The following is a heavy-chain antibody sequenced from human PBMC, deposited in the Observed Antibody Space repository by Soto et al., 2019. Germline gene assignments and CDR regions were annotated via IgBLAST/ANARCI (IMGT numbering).Heavy chain of an antibody. J-gene: IGHJ4*02. CDR2: ISGSGGIT. Sequence: EVQLLESGGGLVQPGGSLRLSCAASGFTFSSYAMSWVRQAPGQGLEWVPGISGSGGITYHADSVKGRFNISRENSKNTLYLQLNSLRAEDTAVYYCDQSKVGATSNYFDYWGQGTLVTVSS. V-gene: IGHV3-23*01. D-gene: IGHD1-26*01. CDR3: DQSKVGATSNYFDY. CDR1: GFTFSSYA.